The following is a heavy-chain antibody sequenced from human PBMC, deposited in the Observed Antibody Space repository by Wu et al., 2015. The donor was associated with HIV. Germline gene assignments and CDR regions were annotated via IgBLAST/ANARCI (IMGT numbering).Heavy chain of an antibody. J-gene: IGHJ4*02. CDR1: GGIFSNFG. CDR2: IIPMFKTP. V-gene: IGHV1-69*12. Sequence: QVQLVQSGAEMKKPGSSMKVSCKASGGIFSNFGVSWVRQAPGQGPEWMGGIIPMFKTPNYARDFRGRVTIAADESTNTVYLELRGLRLGDTAVYYCARVTSLGALVRRMGGHYFDFWGQGTQVLVSP. CDR3: ARVTSLGALVRRMGGHYFDF. D-gene: IGHD1-26*01.